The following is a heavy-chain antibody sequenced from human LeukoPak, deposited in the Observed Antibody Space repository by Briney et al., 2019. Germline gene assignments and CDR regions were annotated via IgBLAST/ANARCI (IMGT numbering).Heavy chain of an antibody. V-gene: IGHV4-4*09. Sequence: PSETLSLTCTVSGGSISSYYWSWIRQPPGKGLEWIGYIYTSGSTNYNPSLKSRVTISVDTSKNQFSLKLSSVTAADTAVYYCARVRYCTNGVCYHADYWGQGTLVTVSS. D-gene: IGHD2-8*01. J-gene: IGHJ4*02. CDR1: GGSISSYY. CDR2: IYTSGST. CDR3: ARVRYCTNGVCYHADY.